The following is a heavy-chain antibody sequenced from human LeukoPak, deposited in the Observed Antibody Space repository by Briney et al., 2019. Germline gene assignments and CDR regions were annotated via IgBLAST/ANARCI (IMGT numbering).Heavy chain of an antibody. CDR2: INPNSGGT. J-gene: IGHJ4*02. V-gene: IGHV1-2*06. CDR3: ARDMARGSGSYYNIVDY. CDR1: GYTFTGYY. D-gene: IGHD3-10*01. Sequence: ASVKVSCKASGYTFTGYYMHWVRQAPGQGLEWMGRINPNSGGTNYAQKFQGRVTMTRDTSTSTAYMELSRLRSDDTAVYYCARDMARGSGSYYNIVDYWGQGTLVTVSS.